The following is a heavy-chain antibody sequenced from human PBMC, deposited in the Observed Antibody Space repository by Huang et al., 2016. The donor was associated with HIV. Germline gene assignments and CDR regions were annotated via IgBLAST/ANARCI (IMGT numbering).Heavy chain of an antibody. D-gene: IGHD3-3*01. CDR1: GDSIRSGGYY. CDR2: IYYSGIS. Sequence: QVQLQELGPGLVKPSQTLSLTCTVSGDSIRSGGYYWTWIRQSPAKGLAWFGYIYYSGISDYNPSLKSRVSSSIDAFKNRVSLKLKSVTVADTAVYYCARAPATHSVFFYWGQGTLVTVSA. J-gene: IGHJ4*02. V-gene: IGHV4-30-4*08. CDR3: ARAPATHSVFFY.